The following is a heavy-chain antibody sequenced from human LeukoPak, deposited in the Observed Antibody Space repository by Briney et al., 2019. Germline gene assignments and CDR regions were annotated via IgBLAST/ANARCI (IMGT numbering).Heavy chain of an antibody. J-gene: IGHJ4*02. CDR3: GIRDTSDYYVF. D-gene: IGHD3-22*01. CDR1: GFTFRTYA. V-gene: IGHV3-23*01. Sequence: GGSLRLACTGSGFTFRTYAFSWVRQAPGKGLEWVSATGSNGVTYYADSVKGRFTISRDNSKNALYLQMNGLRADDTAVYYCGIRDTSDYYVFWGQGTLVTVSS. CDR2: TGSNGVT.